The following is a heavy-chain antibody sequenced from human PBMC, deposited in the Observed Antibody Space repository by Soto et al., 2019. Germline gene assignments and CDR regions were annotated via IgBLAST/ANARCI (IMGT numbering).Heavy chain of an antibody. J-gene: IGHJ5*02. Sequence: QVHLVQSGAEVKSPGASVKVSCKASGYTLSAYYLHWVRHAPGQGLEWMGWLDPNTGRTNYAQKFKGRVTMTSDTSISTAFMELSRLTSDDSAIYYFGRDRVEILSPALGHWLVPLGQGTLVTVSS. CDR3: GRDRVEILSPALGHWLVP. D-gene: IGHD1-7*01. CDR1: GYTLSAYY. CDR2: LDPNTGRT. V-gene: IGHV1-2*02.